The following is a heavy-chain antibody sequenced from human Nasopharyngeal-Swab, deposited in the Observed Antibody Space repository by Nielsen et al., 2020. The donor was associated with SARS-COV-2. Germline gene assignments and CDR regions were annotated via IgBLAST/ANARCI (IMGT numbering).Heavy chain of an antibody. D-gene: IGHD3-3*01. J-gene: IGHJ4*02. V-gene: IGHV3-9*01. CDR3: ARSTWSAYLYYFDY. Sequence: SLKISCAASGFTFDDYAMHWVRQAPGKGLEWVSGISWNSGSIGYADSVKGRFTISRDNAKNSLYLQMNSLRAEDTAVYYCARSTWSAYLYYFDYWGQGTLVTVSS. CDR2: ISWNSGSI. CDR1: GFTFDDYA.